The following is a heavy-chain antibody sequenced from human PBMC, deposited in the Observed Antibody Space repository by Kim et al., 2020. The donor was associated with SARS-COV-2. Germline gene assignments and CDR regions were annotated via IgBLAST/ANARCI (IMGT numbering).Heavy chain of an antibody. CDR3: AGIYYDSGMIAFDI. Sequence: ASVKVSCKASGYTFTSYGISWVRQAPGQGLEWMGWISAYNGNTNYAQKLQGRVTMTTDTSTSTAYMELRSLRSDDTAVYYCAGIYYDSGMIAFDIWGQGTMVTVSS. D-gene: IGHD3-22*01. CDR1: GYTFTSYG. V-gene: IGHV1-18*04. J-gene: IGHJ3*02. CDR2: ISAYNGNT.